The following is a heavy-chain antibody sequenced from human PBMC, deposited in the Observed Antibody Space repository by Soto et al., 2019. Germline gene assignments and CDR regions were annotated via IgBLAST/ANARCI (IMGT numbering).Heavy chain of an antibody. D-gene: IGHD3-16*01. J-gene: IGHJ4*02. CDR3: AHSPWGAAPDY. V-gene: IGHV2-5*01. CDR1: GFSVSARGVG. CDR2: IYWNDDK. Sequence: QITLKESGPTLVKTTQTLTLTCALSGFSVSARGVGVGWIRQPPGKALEWLAIIYWNDDKLYRPSLQSRLTITKDTSKTQVVLTMTNMDPVDTATYYCAHSPWGAAPDYWGQGTPVTVSS.